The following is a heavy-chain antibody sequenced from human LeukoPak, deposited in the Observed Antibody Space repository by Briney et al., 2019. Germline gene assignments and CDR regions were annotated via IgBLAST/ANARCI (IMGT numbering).Heavy chain of an antibody. CDR3: AKGPMPRGFDY. V-gene: IGHV3-48*01. Sequence: GGSLRLSCAASGFPFSSYSMNWVRQAPGEGLEWVSYISSSRTTSYADSVKGRFTISRDNAKNSLYLQMNSLRAEDTAVYYCAKGPMPRGFDYWGQGTLVTVSS. J-gene: IGHJ4*02. CDR2: ISSSRTT. CDR1: GFPFSSYS. D-gene: IGHD3-10*01.